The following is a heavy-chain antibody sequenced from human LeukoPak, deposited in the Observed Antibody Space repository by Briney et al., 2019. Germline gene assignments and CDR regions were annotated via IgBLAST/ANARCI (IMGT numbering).Heavy chain of an antibody. CDR2: IASKTDGGTT. CDR3: ATGIRGD. J-gene: IGHJ4*02. CDR1: GFTFSNSW. Sequence: GGSLRLSCVASGFTFSNSWMYWVRQAPGKGLEWVGRIASKTDGGTTDYAAPVKGRFTISRDDSKNTLFLQMNSLKTEDTAVYYCATGIRGDCGQGTLVTVSS. V-gene: IGHV3-15*04.